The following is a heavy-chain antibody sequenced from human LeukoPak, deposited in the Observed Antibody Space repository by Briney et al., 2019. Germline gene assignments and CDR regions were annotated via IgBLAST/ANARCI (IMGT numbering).Heavy chain of an antibody. CDR1: GGSTNTYY. Sequence: SETLSLTCTVSGGSTNTYYYSWIWKPPRPGQEWIGRIYTSANTNYNPSLKSRITMSVDTSKYQFSLNLSSVTAAHTAVYYCARFRGSGSAFDIWGQGTMVTVSS. CDR2: IYTSANT. D-gene: IGHD3-10*01. CDR3: ARFRGSGSAFDI. V-gene: IGHV4-4*07. J-gene: IGHJ3*02.